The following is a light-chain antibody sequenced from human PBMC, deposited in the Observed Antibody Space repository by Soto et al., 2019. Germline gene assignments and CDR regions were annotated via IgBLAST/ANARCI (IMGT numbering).Light chain of an antibody. V-gene: IGLV1-40*01. CDR2: GNS. CDR1: SSNIGAGND. Sequence: QSVLTQPPSVSGAPGQRVTISCTGGSSNIGAGNDAQWYQQLPGTAPKLLIYGNSNRPSGVPDRFSGSKSGTSASLAITGLQAEDEADYYCQSYDSSLSGSIFGGGTKLTVL. J-gene: IGLJ2*01. CDR3: QSYDSSLSGSI.